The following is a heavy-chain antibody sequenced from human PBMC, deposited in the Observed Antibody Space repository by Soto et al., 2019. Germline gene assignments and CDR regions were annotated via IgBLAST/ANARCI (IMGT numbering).Heavy chain of an antibody. Sequence: QVQLQQWGAGLLKPSETLSLTCAVYGGSFSGYYWSWIRQPPGKGLEWIGEINHSGSTNYNPSLKSRVTISVDTSKNQLSLKLSSVTAADTAVYYCARAIRYSSSGEFDYWGQGTLVTVSS. CDR2: INHSGST. CDR3: ARAIRYSSSGEFDY. CDR1: GGSFSGYY. V-gene: IGHV4-34*01. J-gene: IGHJ4*02. D-gene: IGHD6-13*01.